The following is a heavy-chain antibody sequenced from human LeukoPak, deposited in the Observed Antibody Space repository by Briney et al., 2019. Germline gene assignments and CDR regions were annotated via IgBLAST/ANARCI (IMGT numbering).Heavy chain of an antibody. V-gene: IGHV4-34*01. J-gene: IGHJ5*02. CDR1: GGSFSGYY. CDR2: INHSGST. Sequence: SETLSLTCAVYGGSFSGYYWSWIRQPPGKGLEWIGEINHSGSTNYNPSLKSRVTISVDTSKNQFSLKLSSVTAADTAVYYCARRSNSTVTRDWFDPWGQGTLATVSS. CDR3: ARRSNSTVTRDWFDP. D-gene: IGHD4-11*01.